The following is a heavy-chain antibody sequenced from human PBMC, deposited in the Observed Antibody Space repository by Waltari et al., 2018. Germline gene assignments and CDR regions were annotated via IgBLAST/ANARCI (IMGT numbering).Heavy chain of an antibody. CDR1: GFTFSSYA. D-gene: IGHD2-15*01. Sequence: QVQLVESGGGVVPPGTSLRLSCAASGFTFSSYAMPWVRQAPGKGLEWVAVISYDSINTFYADSVKGRFTISRDNSKNTLFLQMSSLRDDDTALYYCARRGVTGREAAPPDYWGQGTLVTVSS. CDR3: ARRGVTGREAAPPDY. J-gene: IGHJ4*02. V-gene: IGHV3-30*15. CDR2: ISYDSINT.